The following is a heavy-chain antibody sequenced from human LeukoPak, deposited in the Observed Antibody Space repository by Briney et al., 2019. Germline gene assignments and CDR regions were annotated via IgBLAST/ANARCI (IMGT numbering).Heavy chain of an antibody. Sequence: ASVKVSCKASGYTFTSCWIQWVRQAPGQGLEWMGLINPSDGSIAYAHRFQGRVAMTRDTSTSIVYMDLSSLRSEDTAVYYCAKAPRNSSTMLDYWGQGTLLTASS. J-gene: IGHJ4*02. CDR2: INPSDGSI. CDR1: GYTFTSCW. D-gene: IGHD6-13*01. V-gene: IGHV1-46*01. CDR3: AKAPRNSSTMLDY.